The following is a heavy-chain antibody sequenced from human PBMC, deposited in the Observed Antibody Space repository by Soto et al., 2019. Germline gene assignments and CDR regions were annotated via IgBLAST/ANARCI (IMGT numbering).Heavy chain of an antibody. V-gene: IGHV4-34*01. CDR1: GGSFSGYY. D-gene: IGHD6-13*01. J-gene: IGHJ5*02. Sequence: SETLSLTCAVYGGSFSGYYWSWIRQPPGKGLEWIGEINYSGSSNYNSSLKSRVTISVDTSKNQFSLKLSSVAAADTAVYYCARSFEIAAATTWGRGTLVTVSS. CDR3: ARSFEIAAATT. CDR2: INYSGSS.